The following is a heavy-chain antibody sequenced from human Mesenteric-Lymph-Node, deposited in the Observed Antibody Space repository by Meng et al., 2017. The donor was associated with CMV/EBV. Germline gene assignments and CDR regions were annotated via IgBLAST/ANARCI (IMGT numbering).Heavy chain of an antibody. CDR3: AKGGEGSLIAAAGLDY. CDR1: GFTFSSYG. V-gene: IGHV3-33*06. J-gene: IGHJ4*03. Sequence: GESLKISCAASGFTFSSYGMHWVRQAPGKGLEWVAVIWYDGSNKYYADSVKGRFTISRDNSKNTLYLQMNSLRAEDTAVYYCAKGGEGSLIAAAGLDYWGQGTTVTVSS. D-gene: IGHD6-13*01. CDR2: IWYDGSNK.